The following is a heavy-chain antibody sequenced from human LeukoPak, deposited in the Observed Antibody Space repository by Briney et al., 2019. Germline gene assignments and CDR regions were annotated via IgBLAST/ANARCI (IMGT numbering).Heavy chain of an antibody. D-gene: IGHD2-21*02. Sequence: GGSLRLSCAASGFTFSSYAMSWVRQAPGKGLEWVSAISGSGGSTYYADSVKGRFTISRDNSKNTLYLQMNNLRAEDTAIYYCAKKGAVTATGYFDYRGQGTLVTVSS. CDR1: GFTFSSYA. J-gene: IGHJ4*02. CDR3: AKKGAVTATGYFDY. CDR2: ISGSGGST. V-gene: IGHV3-23*01.